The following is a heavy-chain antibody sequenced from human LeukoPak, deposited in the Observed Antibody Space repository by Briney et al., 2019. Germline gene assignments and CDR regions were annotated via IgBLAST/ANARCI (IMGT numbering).Heavy chain of an antibody. D-gene: IGHD3-3*01. J-gene: IGHJ4*02. CDR1: GFTFSDYW. V-gene: IGHV3-74*01. CDR2: ISTDGSST. Sequence: GGSLRLSCAASGFTFSDYWMHWVRQAPGKGLVWVSHISTDGSSTTYADSVRGRFTISRDNGRNTLYLQMNSLRAGDTAVYYCATSSIFSNDWGQGTLVTVSS. CDR3: ATSSIFSND.